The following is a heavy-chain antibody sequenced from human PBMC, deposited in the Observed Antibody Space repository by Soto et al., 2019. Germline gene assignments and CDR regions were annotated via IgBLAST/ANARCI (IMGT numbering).Heavy chain of an antibody. V-gene: IGHV1-69*01. CDR1: GGTLRSHA. CDR3: ARETPSAAAAYYYYGLDV. J-gene: IGHJ6*02. CDR2: IIPVFGTA. Sequence: QVQLVQSGAEVKKPGSSVRVSCKASGGTLRSHAINWVRQAPGQGLEWMGGIIPVFGTASYAEKFQGRVTITADESTSTAYMELSRLRSDDTAVYYCARETPSAAAAYYYYGLDVWGQGTTVTVPS. D-gene: IGHD6-13*01.